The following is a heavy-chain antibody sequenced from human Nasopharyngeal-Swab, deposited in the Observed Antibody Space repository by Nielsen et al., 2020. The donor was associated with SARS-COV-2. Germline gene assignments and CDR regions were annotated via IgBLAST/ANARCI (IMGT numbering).Heavy chain of an antibody. J-gene: IGHJ4*02. CDR2: ISSSSSYT. CDR1: GFTFSDYY. CDR3: ARLRGWPGPYYFDY. Sequence: GGSLRLSCAASGFTFSDYYMSWIRQAPGKGLEWVSYISSSSSYTNYADSVKGRFTISRDNAKNSLYLQVNSLRAEDTAVYYCARLRGWPGPYYFDYWGQGTLVTVSS. V-gene: IGHV3-11*03. D-gene: IGHD2-15*01.